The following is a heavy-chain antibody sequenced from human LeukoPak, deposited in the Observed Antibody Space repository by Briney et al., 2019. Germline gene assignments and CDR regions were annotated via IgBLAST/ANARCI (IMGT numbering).Heavy chain of an antibody. J-gene: IGHJ6*03. Sequence: SETLSLTCTVSGGSISSSSYYWGWIRQPPGKRLEGIGSIYYSGSTYYNPSLKSRVTISVDTSKNQFSLKLSSVTAADTAVTYCAIHSSGGYYYYYCMDVWGKGTTVTVSS. CDR1: GGSISSSSYY. V-gene: IGHV4-39*01. CDR3: AIHSSGGYYYYYCMDV. D-gene: IGHD6-19*01. CDR2: IYYSGST.